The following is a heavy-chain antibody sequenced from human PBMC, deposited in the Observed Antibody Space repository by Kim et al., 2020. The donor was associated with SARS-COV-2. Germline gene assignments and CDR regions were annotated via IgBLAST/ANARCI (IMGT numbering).Heavy chain of an antibody. D-gene: IGHD2-15*01. Sequence: VKGRFTSSRDTSKNTLYLQMSSLRADDTAVYYCAKSAYCSGGNCYSWVDYWGQGTLVTVSS. CDR3: AKSAYCSGGNCYSWVDY. V-gene: IGHV3-23*01. J-gene: IGHJ4*02.